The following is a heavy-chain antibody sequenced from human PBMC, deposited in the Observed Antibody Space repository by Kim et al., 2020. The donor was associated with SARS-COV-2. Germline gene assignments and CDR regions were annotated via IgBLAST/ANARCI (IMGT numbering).Heavy chain of an antibody. V-gene: IGHV3-74*01. CDR1: GFTFRKYW. J-gene: IGHJ4*02. CDR2: ISADGSDI. Sequence: GGSLRLSCAASGFTFRKYWMHWVRQSPGKGLVWVSRISADGSDIRYGDSVKGRFTVSRDNARNTLYLQMNSLRAYDTAIYYCARDLTQLGATTFDNWGQGTLVTVSS. CDR3: ARDLTQLGATTFDN. D-gene: IGHD1-1*01.